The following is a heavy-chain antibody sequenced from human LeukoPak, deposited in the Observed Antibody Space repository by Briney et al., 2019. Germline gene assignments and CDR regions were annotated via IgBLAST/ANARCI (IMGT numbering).Heavy chain of an antibody. CDR1: GYSFTSYW. D-gene: IGHD1-26*01. J-gene: IGHJ4*02. V-gene: IGHV5-51*01. CDR2: IYPGDSDT. CDR3: ARVGQGATTGAYFDY. Sequence: GESLKISCKGSGYSFTSYWLGWVRQMPGKGLEWMGIIYPGDSDTRYSPSFQGQVTISADKSISTAYLQWSSLKASDTAMYYCARVGQGATTGAYFDYWGQGTLVTVSS.